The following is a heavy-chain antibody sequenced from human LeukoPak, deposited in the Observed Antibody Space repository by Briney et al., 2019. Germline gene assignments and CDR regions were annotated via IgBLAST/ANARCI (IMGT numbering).Heavy chain of an antibody. Sequence: GGSLRLSCAAPGFTFSRAGMTWVRQAPGKGLEWVSLISRTGGNTFYEDSVKGRFAISRENSKNTLYLEMNSLRAEDTAVYFCAKDIQCTYWGQGALVTVSS. D-gene: IGHD2-21*01. CDR1: GFTFSRAG. CDR3: AKDIQCTY. CDR2: ISRTGGNT. V-gene: IGHV3-23*01. J-gene: IGHJ4*02.